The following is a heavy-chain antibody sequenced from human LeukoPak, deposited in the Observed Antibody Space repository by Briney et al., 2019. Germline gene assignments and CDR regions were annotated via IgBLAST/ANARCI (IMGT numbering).Heavy chain of an antibody. Sequence: SETLSLTCTVSGGSISSYYWGWIRQPPGKGLEWIGSIYYSGSTYYNPSLKSRVTISVDTSKNQFSLKLSSVTAADTAVYYCAGENSSSWYRWGQGTLVTVSS. D-gene: IGHD6-13*01. V-gene: IGHV4-39*01. CDR2: IYYSGST. CDR1: GGSISSYY. J-gene: IGHJ4*02. CDR3: AGENSSSWYR.